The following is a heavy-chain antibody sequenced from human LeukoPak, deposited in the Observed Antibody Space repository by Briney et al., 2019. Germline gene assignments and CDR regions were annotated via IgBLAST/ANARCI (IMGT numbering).Heavy chain of an antibody. CDR2: FYPSGSS. J-gene: IGHJ4*02. CDR1: GGSISSNY. CDR3: ARVPRRSRWELPQGFDY. Sequence: SETLSLTCTVSGGSISSNYWSWIRQPPGKGLEWIGYFYPSGSSYYNPSLKSRVTISVDTSKNQFSLKLSSVTAADTAVYYCARVPRRSRWELPQGFDYWGQGTLVTVSS. D-gene: IGHD1-26*01. V-gene: IGHV4-4*09.